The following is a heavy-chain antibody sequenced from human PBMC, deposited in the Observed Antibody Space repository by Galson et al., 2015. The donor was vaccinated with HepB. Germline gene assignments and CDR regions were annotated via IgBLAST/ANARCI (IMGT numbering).Heavy chain of an antibody. Sequence: SLRLSCSASGFTFSSYSMNWVRQAPGKGLEWVSSISSSSYTYYADSVKGRFTISRDNAKNSLYLQMNSLRAEDTAVYYCARADVVLPYYWGQGTLVTVSS. V-gene: IGHV3-21*01. D-gene: IGHD3-10*01. CDR1: GFTFSSYS. CDR3: ARADVVLPYY. CDR2: ISSSSYT. J-gene: IGHJ4*02.